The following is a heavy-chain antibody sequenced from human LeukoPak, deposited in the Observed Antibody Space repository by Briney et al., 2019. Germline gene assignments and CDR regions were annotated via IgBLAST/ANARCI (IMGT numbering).Heavy chain of an antibody. D-gene: IGHD5-24*01. V-gene: IGHV3-7*05. CDR3: ARASNPWLQLT. Sequence: GGSLRLSCAASGFTFSNYWMIWVRQAPGKGLEWVGNIKQDGGEKRYADSVRGRFTISRDNAQTSLYLQMNSLRAEDTAVYYCARASNPWLQLTWGQGTLVTVSS. CDR2: IKQDGGEK. J-gene: IGHJ5*02. CDR1: GFTFSNYW.